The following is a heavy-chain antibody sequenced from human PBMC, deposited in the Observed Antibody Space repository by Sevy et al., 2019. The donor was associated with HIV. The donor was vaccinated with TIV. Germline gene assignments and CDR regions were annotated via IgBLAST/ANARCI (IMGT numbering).Heavy chain of an antibody. Sequence: SETLSLTCAVSGGSFSGYSWDWIRQPPGKGLEWIGEVNHSGSTNYNPSLKSRVTISVDTSKNQFSLKLNFVTAADTAVYYCARGGDVVVPSPIIGLGPWTKYWYFDLWGRGTLVTVSS. J-gene: IGHJ2*01. CDR1: GGSFSGYS. D-gene: IGHD2-2*02. V-gene: IGHV4-34*01. CDR3: ARGGDVVVPSPIIGLGPWTKYWYFDL. CDR2: VNHSGST.